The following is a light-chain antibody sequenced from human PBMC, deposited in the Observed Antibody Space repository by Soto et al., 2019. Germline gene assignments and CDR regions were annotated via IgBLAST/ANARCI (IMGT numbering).Light chain of an antibody. J-gene: IGKJ1*01. CDR1: QSISSW. Sequence: DIQMTQSPSTLSASVGDRVTITCRASQSISSWLAWYQQKPGKAPKLLIYDASSLESGVPSRFSGSGSGTEFTLTISSLQPDVFAPCSCRYYNSYWTFGQGTKVDIK. CDR3: RYYNSYWT. V-gene: IGKV1-5*01. CDR2: DAS.